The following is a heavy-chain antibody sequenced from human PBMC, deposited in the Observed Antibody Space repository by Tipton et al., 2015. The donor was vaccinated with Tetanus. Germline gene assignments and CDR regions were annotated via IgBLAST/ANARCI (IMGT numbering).Heavy chain of an antibody. Sequence: SLRLSCAASGFTFSSYAMHWVRQAPGKGLEWVAVISYDGSNKYYADSVKGRFTISRDNSKNTLYLQMNSLRAEDTAVYYCARGGEYSSSWYSWYFDLWGRGTLVTVSS. CDR1: GFTFSSYA. CDR2: ISYDGSNK. J-gene: IGHJ2*01. D-gene: IGHD6-13*01. V-gene: IGHV3-30*04. CDR3: ARGGEYSSSWYSWYFDL.